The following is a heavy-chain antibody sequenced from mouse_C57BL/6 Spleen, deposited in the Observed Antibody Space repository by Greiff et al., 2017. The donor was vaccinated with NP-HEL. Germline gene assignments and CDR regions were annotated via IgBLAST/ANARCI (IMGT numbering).Heavy chain of an antibody. CDR1: GFTFSDYG. J-gene: IGHJ2*01. D-gene: IGHD1-1*01. CDR2: ISSGSSTI. CDR3: ARTGITTVVANFDY. V-gene: IGHV5-17*01. Sequence: EVMLVESGGGLVKPGGSLKLSCAASGFTFSDYGMHWVRQAPEKGLEWVAYISSGSSTIYYADTVKGRFTISRDNAKNNLFLQMTSLRSEDTAMYYCARTGITTVVANFDYWGQGTTLTVSS.